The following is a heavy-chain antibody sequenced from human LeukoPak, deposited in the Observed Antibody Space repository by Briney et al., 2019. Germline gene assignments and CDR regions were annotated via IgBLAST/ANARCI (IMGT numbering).Heavy chain of an antibody. D-gene: IGHD2-15*01. V-gene: IGHV4-59*01. CDR1: GGSFSGYY. CDR2: IYYSGST. Sequence: KPSETLSLTCAVYGGSFSGYYWSWIRQPPGKGLEWIGYIYYSGSTNYNPSLKSRVTISVDTSKNQFSLKLSSVTAADTAVYYCARGGGRLLTWGWWFDPWGQGTLVTVSS. CDR3: ARGGGRLLTWGWWFDP. J-gene: IGHJ5*02.